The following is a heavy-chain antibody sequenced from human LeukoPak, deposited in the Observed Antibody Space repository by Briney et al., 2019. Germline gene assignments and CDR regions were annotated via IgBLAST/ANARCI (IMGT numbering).Heavy chain of an antibody. D-gene: IGHD3-10*01. CDR2: INPNSGGT. J-gene: IGHJ6*03. CDR1: GYTFTGYY. V-gene: IGHV1-2*02. CDR3: AIRYGSGEKYYYYYYMDV. Sequence: ASVKVSCKASGYTFTGYYMHWVRQAPGQGLERMGWINPNSGGTNYAQKFQGRVTMTRDTSISTAYMELSRLRSDDTAVYYCAIRYGSGEKYYYYYYMDVWGKGTTVTVSS.